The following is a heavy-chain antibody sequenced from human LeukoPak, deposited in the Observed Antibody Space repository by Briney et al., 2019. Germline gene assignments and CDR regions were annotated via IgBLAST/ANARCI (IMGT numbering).Heavy chain of an antibody. CDR1: GGSISSGSYY. V-gene: IGHV4-61*02. CDR2: IYTSGST. D-gene: IGHD2-21*02. Sequence: SQTLSLTFTVSGGSISSGSYYWSWIRQPAGKGLEGIGRIYTSGSTNYNPSLKSRVTISVDTSKNQFSLKLLSVTAVDTAVYDVSRDSGGVVTATRYWGQGTLVTVSS. CDR3: SRDSGGVVTATRY. J-gene: IGHJ4*02.